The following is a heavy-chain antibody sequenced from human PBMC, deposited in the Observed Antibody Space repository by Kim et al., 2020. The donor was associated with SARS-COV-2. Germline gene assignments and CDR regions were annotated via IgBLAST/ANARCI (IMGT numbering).Heavy chain of an antibody. J-gene: IGHJ4*02. CDR1: GYTFTSYG. V-gene: IGHV1-18*04. D-gene: IGHD5-18*01. CDR2: ISAYNGNT. Sequence: ASVKVSCKASGYTFTSYGISWVRQAPGQGLEWMGWISAYNGNTNYAQKLQGRVTMTTDTSTSTAYMELRSLRSDDTAVYYCARDQPRGYSYGYGDYWGQGTLVTVSS. CDR3: ARDQPRGYSYGYGDY.